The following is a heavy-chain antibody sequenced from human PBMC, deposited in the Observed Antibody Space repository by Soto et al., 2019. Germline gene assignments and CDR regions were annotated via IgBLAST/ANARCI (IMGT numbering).Heavy chain of an antibody. J-gene: IGHJ1*01. CDR1: GGTFNTYT. D-gene: IGHD1-26*01. Sequence: SVKVSCKASGGTFNTYTFSWVRQAPGQGLEWMGSIIPIFGTTHYAQSFQGRLSITADQSSTTTYMELRSLTSHDTALYYCARIPRYSFPTSDPLDNWGQGTLVTVSS. V-gene: IGHV1-69*13. CDR3: ARIPRYSFPTSDPLDN. CDR2: IIPIFGTT.